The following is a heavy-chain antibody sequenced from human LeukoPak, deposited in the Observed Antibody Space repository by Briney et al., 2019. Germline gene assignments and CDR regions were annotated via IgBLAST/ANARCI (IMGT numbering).Heavy chain of an antibody. CDR1: GFTFSRYA. D-gene: IGHD3-3*02. V-gene: IGHV3-64*02. Sequence: GGSLRLSCAASGFTFSRYAMHWVRQAPGKGLEYVSAISSNGGSTYYADSVKGRFTISRDNSKNTLYLQMGSLRAEDMAVYYCAREAPISSYFDYWGQGTLVTVSS. CDR3: AREAPISSYFDY. J-gene: IGHJ4*02. CDR2: ISSNGGST.